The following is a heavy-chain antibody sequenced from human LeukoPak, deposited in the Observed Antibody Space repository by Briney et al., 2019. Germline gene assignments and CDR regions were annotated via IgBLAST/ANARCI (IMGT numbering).Heavy chain of an antibody. CDR1: GFTFSSYA. D-gene: IGHD3-22*01. CDR2: IYYSGST. Sequence: LRLSCAASGFTFSSYAMSWIRQHPGKGLEWIGYIYYSGSTYYNPSLKNRVTISVDTSKNQFSLKLSSVTAADTAVYYCARDQYYDSSGYYSYYYYGMDVWGQGTTVTVSS. CDR3: ARDQYYDSSGYYSYYYYGMDV. J-gene: IGHJ6*02. V-gene: IGHV4-31*02.